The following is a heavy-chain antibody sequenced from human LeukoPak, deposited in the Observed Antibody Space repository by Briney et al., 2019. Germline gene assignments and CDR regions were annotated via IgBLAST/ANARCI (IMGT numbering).Heavy chain of an antibody. J-gene: IGHJ6*03. CDR2: IYGGGSV. V-gene: IGHV3-53*05. CDR3: AEDTYEDIVGTAYMDV. CDR1: GFTVRSNY. Sequence: GGSLRLSCAASGFTVRSNYMSWVRQAPGKGLEWVSIIYGGGSVFYADSVKGRFTISRDNSKNTLYLQMNSLRAEDTAFYYCAEDTYEDIVGTAYMDVWGKGTTVTVSS. D-gene: IGHD5-12*01.